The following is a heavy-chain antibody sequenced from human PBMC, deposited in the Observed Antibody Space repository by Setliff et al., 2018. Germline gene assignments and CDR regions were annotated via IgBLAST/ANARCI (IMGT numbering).Heavy chain of an antibody. CDR3: ARGGYSSSWIHPPGY. V-gene: IGHV4-4*07. Sequence: PSETLSLTCTVSGGSISSYYWSWIRQPAGKGLEWIGRIYTSGSTNYSPSLKSRVTMSVDTSKNQFSLKLSSVTAADTAVYYCARGGYSSSWIHPPGYWGQGTLVTVSS. D-gene: IGHD6-13*01. J-gene: IGHJ4*02. CDR1: GGSISSYY. CDR2: IYTSGST.